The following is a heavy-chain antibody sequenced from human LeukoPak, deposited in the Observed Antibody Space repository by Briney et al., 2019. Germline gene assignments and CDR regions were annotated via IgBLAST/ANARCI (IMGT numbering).Heavy chain of an antibody. Sequence: GGSLRLSCATSGFTFSSAWMNWVRQAPGKGLEWVGRIFSKRNGGTTQYAAPVKGRFTISRDDSMNTLYLQMDSLQSEDTAVYYCARGSNPYDSSDFDDWGPGTLVTVSS. D-gene: IGHD3-22*01. J-gene: IGHJ4*02. CDR2: IFSKRNGGTT. CDR3: ARGSNPYDSSDFDD. V-gene: IGHV3-15*01. CDR1: GFTFSSAW.